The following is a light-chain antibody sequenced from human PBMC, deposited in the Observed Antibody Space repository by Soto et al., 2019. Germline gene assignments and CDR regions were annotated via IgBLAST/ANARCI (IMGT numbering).Light chain of an antibody. CDR1: SSNIGAGYD. CDR3: QSYDSSLSGYV. J-gene: IGLJ1*01. V-gene: IGLV1-40*01. Sequence: QAVVTQPPSVSGAPGQRVTISCTGSSSNIGAGYDVHWYQQLPGTAPKLLIYGNSNRPSGVPDRFSGSKSGTSASLAITGLQAEDEADYSCQSYDSSLSGYVFGPGTKVTVL. CDR2: GNS.